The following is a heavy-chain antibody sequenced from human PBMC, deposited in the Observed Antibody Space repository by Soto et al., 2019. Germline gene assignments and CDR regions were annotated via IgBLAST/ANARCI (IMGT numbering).Heavy chain of an antibody. Sequence: GGSLRLSCAASGFTFSSYEMNWVRQAPGKGLEWVSYISSSGSTIYYADSVKGRFTISRDNAKNSLYLQMNSLRAEDTAVYYCARDQLYQILIRTYYYSGMDVWGQGTTVTVSS. CDR1: GFTFSSYE. J-gene: IGHJ6*02. CDR2: ISSSGSTI. CDR3: ARDQLYQILIRTYYYSGMDV. D-gene: IGHD2-2*01. V-gene: IGHV3-48*03.